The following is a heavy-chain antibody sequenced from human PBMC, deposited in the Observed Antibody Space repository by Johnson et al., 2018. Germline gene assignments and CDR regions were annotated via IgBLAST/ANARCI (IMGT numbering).Heavy chain of an antibody. CDR1: GFTFSTYS. CDR3: ARVSGVGELLSYYYYYLDV. Sequence: VQLVESGGGLVQPGGSLRLSCAASGFTFSTYSMNWVRQAPGKGLEWVSRINSDGSSTSYADSVKGRFTISRDNAKNTLYLQMNSRRAEDTAGYYCARVSGVGELLSYYYYYLDVWGKGTTVTVSS. V-gene: IGHV3-74*02. D-gene: IGHD3-10*01. CDR2: INSDGSST. J-gene: IGHJ6*03.